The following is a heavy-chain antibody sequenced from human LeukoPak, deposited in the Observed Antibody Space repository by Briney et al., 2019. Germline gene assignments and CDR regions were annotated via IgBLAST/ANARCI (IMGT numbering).Heavy chain of an antibody. J-gene: IGHJ6*03. CDR3: ARARVATTTPNLYYMDV. D-gene: IGHD5-12*01. Sequence: ASVKVSCKASGYSFTDYYIHWVRQAPGQGLEWVGWINPYSGGTNYAQKFQGSVTMTRDTSISTAYMELSRLRSDDTAVYYCARARVATTTPNLYYMDVWGRGTTVTVSS. V-gene: IGHV1-2*02. CDR1: GYSFTDYY. CDR2: INPYSGGT.